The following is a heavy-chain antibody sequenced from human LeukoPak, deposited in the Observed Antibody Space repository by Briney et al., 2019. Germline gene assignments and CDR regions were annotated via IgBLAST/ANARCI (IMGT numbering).Heavy chain of an antibody. CDR1: GFTFSNYA. CDR2: ISGSGGST. D-gene: IGHD4-11*01. Sequence: QTGGSLRLSCTASGFTFSNYAMSWVRQAPGKGLERVSAISGSGGSTYYTDSVKGRFTISRDNSKNTLYLQMHSLRAEDTAVYYCAKINSNYVVQLFYSWGPGNPVTVSS. CDR3: AKINSNYVVQLFYS. V-gene: IGHV3-23*01. J-gene: IGHJ5*02.